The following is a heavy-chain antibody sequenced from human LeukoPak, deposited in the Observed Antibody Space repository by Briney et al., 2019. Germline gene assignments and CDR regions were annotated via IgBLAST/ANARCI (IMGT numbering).Heavy chain of an antibody. D-gene: IGHD5-18*01. CDR2: MNPNSGNT. V-gene: IGHV1-8*03. CDR1: GYTFTSYG. Sequence: GASVKVSCKASGYTFTSYGISWVRQAPGQGLEWMGWMNPNSGNTGYAQKFQGRVTITRNTSISTAYMELSSLRSEDTAVYYCARDRDSYGGSADAFDIWGQGTMVTVSS. CDR3: ARDRDSYGGSADAFDI. J-gene: IGHJ3*02.